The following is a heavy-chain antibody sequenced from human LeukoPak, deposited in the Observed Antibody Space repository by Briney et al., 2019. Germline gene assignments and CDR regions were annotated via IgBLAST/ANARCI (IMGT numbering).Heavy chain of an antibody. D-gene: IGHD3-22*01. CDR2: IWYDGSNK. CDR1: GFTFSSYG. V-gene: IGHV3-33*06. J-gene: IGHJ4*02. CDR3: AKNYYDSSGYYWFDY. Sequence: GGSLRLSCAASGFTFSSYGMHWVRQAPGKGLEWVAVIWYDGSNKYYADSVKGRFTISRDNSKNTLYLQMNSLRAEDTAVYYSAKNYYDSSGYYWFDYWGQGTLVTVSS.